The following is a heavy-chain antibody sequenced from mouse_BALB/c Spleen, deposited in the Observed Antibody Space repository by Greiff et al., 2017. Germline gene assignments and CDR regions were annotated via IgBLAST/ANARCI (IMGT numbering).Heavy chain of an antibody. Sequence: EVMLVESGGGLVKPGGSLTLSCAASGFTFSDYYMYWVRQTPEKRLEWVATISDGGSYTYYPDSVKGRFTISRDNAKNNLYLQMSSLKSEDTAMYYCASYYYGSSLYAMDYWGQGTSVTVSS. CDR1: GFTFSDYY. CDR3: ASYYYGSSLYAMDY. D-gene: IGHD1-1*01. CDR2: ISDGGSYT. V-gene: IGHV5-4*02. J-gene: IGHJ4*01.